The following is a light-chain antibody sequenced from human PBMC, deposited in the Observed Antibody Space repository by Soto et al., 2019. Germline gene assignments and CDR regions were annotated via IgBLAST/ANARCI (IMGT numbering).Light chain of an antibody. CDR1: QSVSSSH. V-gene: IGKV3-20*01. J-gene: IGKJ4*01. CDR3: QRYGTSSLT. Sequence: EIVLTQSPGTLSLSPGERATLSCRASQSVSSSHLAWYQQKPGQAPRLLIHGASTRATGIPDRFSGSGSGKDFTLTISRLEPEDLAVYYCQRYGTSSLTFGGGTKVEIK. CDR2: GAS.